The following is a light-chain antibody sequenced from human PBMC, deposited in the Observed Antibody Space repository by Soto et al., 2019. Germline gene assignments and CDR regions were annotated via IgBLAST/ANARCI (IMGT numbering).Light chain of an antibody. CDR1: QSVSSN. Sequence: DIVMTQSPATLSVSPGERAILSCMASQSVSSNLAWYQQKPGQAPRLLIYGASTRAIDIPARFSGSGSETEFTLTISSLQSEDVAVYYCQQYNNWPRTFGQGTKVDIK. CDR2: GAS. V-gene: IGKV3-15*01. CDR3: QQYNNWPRT. J-gene: IGKJ1*01.